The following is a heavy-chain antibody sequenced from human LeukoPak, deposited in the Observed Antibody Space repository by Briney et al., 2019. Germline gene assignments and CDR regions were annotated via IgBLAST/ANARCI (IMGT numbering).Heavy chain of an antibody. J-gene: IGHJ5*02. CDR2: IYNSGST. CDR1: GRPISSGGYY. D-gene: IGHD3-22*01. CDR3: ARDHYDSSGDNWFDP. Sequence: SETLSLTCTVSGRPISSGGYYWSWIRQHPGKGLEWIGYIYNSGSTYYNPSLKSRVTISVDTSKNPFSLKLSSVTAADTAVYFCARDHYDSSGDNWFDPWGQGALVTVSS. V-gene: IGHV4-31*03.